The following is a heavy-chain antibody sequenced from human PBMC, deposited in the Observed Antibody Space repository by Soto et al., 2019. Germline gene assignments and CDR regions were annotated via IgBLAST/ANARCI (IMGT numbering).Heavy chain of an antibody. V-gene: IGHV3-30*03. Sequence: QVQLVESGGGVVQPGRSLRLSCAASGFTFSKHGMHWVLQAPGKGLEWVAVISYDSSDKYYADSVKGRFTISRDNSKNTLYLQMNSLRLEDTAVYYCATWGEVAGGIFDYWGQGTLVTVSS. CDR1: GFTFSKHG. D-gene: IGHD6-19*01. CDR3: ATWGEVAGGIFDY. CDR2: ISYDSSDK. J-gene: IGHJ4*02.